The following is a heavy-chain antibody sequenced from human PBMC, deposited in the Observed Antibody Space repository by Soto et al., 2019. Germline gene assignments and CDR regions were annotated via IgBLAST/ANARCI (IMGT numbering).Heavy chain of an antibody. Sequence: QVQLVQSGAEVKKPGSSVRVSCKASGDTFSRYTVNWVRQAPRQGLEWMGGIIPRFGTTNFAPTLQGRVTITADESTNTVYMELSSLRSEDTSLYFCARGRGLYNSVRSQLEYWGQGTLVTVSS. CDR2: IIPRFGTT. J-gene: IGHJ4*02. V-gene: IGHV1-69*01. D-gene: IGHD1-1*01. CDR3: ARGRGLYNSVRSQLEY. CDR1: GDTFSRYT.